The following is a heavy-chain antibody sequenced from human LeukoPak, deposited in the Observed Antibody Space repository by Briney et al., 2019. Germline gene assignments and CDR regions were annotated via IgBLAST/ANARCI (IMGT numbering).Heavy chain of an antibody. CDR3: ARESAGISSDI. CDR1: GFTFMTYG. CDR2: VWSDGSKQ. D-gene: IGHD2-15*01. Sequence: GGSLRLSCATSGFTFMTYGFHWVRQAPGKGLEWVAVVWSDGSKQYYADSVKGRFTISRDSSDSTVHLHMNSLRVEDTAVYYCARESAGISSDIWGQGTMVTVSS. V-gene: IGHV3-33*01. J-gene: IGHJ3*02.